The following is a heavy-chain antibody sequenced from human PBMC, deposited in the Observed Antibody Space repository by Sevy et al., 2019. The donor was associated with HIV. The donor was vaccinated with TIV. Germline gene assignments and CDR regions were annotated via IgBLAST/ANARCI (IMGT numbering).Heavy chain of an antibody. J-gene: IGHJ4*02. Sequence: GGSLRLSCAVSGFTFSTYAMSWVRQAPGKGLEWVSAISGSGGSSTYYADSVKGRFTISRENSKNTLYRQMNSLRAEDTAVYYWAKDRVFWGAACYFDYWGQGTLVTASS. V-gene: IGHV3-23*01. D-gene: IGHD3-16*01. CDR3: AKDRVFWGAACYFDY. CDR2: ISGSGGSST. CDR1: GFTFSTYA.